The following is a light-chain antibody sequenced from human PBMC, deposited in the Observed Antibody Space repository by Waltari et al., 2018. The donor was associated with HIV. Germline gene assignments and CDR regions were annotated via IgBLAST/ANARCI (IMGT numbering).Light chain of an antibody. J-gene: IGLJ1*01. V-gene: IGLV2-23*02. CDR3: CSYAGTSTYV. CDR1: SSDVGNYDL. Sequence: QSALTQPASVSGSPGQSTTISCTGTSSDVGNYDLVSWYQQHPGRAPKLMIYEVNKRPSGLSNRFSGSKSGNTASLTISGLQAEDEAVYYCCSYAGTSTYVFGPGTKVTVL. CDR2: EVN.